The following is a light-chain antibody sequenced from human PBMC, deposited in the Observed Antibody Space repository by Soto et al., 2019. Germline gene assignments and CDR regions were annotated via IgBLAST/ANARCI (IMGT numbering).Light chain of an antibody. CDR2: AAS. Sequence: DIQMTQSPSSLSASVGDRVSITCRASQSIRSHLNWYQHKPGKSPKVLIYAASSLQGGVPSRFSGSGSGTDFTLTIKSLQPEDFATYYCQQSFSSPFTFGPGTKVDVK. CDR1: QSIRSH. V-gene: IGKV1-39*01. J-gene: IGKJ3*01. CDR3: QQSFSSPFT.